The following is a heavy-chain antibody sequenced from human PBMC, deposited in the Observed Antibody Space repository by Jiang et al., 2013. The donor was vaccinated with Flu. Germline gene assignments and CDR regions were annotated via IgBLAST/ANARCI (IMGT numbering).Heavy chain of an antibody. Sequence: GAEVKKPGASVKVSCKASGYTFTGYYMHWVRQAPGQGLEWMGWINPNSGGTNYAQKFQGWVTMTRDTSISTAYMELSRLRSDDTAVYYCARGSLLGRVVVAAMDVWGQGTTVTVSS. CDR3: ARGSLLGRVVVAAMDV. V-gene: IGHV1-2*04. D-gene: IGHD2-15*01. J-gene: IGHJ6*02. CDR1: GYTFTGYY. CDR2: INPNSGGT.